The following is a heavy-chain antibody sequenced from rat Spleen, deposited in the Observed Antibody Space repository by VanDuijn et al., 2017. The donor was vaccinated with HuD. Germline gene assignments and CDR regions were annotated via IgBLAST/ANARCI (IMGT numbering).Heavy chain of an antibody. CDR2: ISFDGGGT. J-gene: IGHJ4*01. Sequence: EVQLVESGGGLMQPGRSIKLSCAASGFIFSNYGMAWVRQAPKKGLEWVAYISFDGGGTYYRDSVKGRFTISRDNAKSTLYLQMDSLRSEDTATYYCTTKAQWGAMGAWGQGASVTVSS. D-gene: IGHD3-8*01. V-gene: IGHV5-27*01. CDR1: GFIFSNYG. CDR3: TTKAQWGAMGA.